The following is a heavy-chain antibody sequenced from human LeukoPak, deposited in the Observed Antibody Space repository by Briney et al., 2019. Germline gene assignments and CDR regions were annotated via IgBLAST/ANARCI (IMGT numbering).Heavy chain of an antibody. CDR1: GFTFSSYG. CDR3: ARALAYSSGWYPWFDP. Sequence: GGSLRLSCAASGFTFSSYGMHWVRQATGKGLEWVAAISTGGDTYYPGSVKGRFTISRENAKNSLYLQMNNLRAGDTAVYYCARALAYSSGWYPWFDPWGQGTLVTVSS. J-gene: IGHJ5*02. V-gene: IGHV3-13*01. CDR2: ISTGGDT. D-gene: IGHD6-19*01.